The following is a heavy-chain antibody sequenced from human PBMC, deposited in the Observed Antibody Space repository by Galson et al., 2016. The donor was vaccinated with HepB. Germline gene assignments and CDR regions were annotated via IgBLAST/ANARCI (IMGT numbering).Heavy chain of an antibody. Sequence: GTLSLTCTVSGASVVSDSYYWAWIRQPPGKGLEWICYIYPFGSANYNPSLKRRVTFSTDTSGDHFSLRLTSVTAADTAVYYCARQAGAVTSRFNYFDSWGQGTLVTVSS. CDR2: IYPFGSA. CDR1: GASVVSDSYY. CDR3: ARQAGAVTSRFNYFDS. D-gene: IGHD3-3*01. J-gene: IGHJ4*02. V-gene: IGHV4-61*03.